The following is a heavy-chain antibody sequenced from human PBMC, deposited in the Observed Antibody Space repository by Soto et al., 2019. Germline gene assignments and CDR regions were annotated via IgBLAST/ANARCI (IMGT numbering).Heavy chain of an antibody. CDR1: GFTFSSYA. V-gene: IGHV3-23*01. CDR2: ISGSGGST. CDR3: ASTPPAEPYCSGGSCYSGYYYYGMDV. D-gene: IGHD2-15*01. J-gene: IGHJ6*02. Sequence: GSLRLSCAASGFTFSSYAMSWVRQAPGKGLEWGSAISGSGGSTYYADSVKGRFTISRDNSKNTLYLQMNSLRAEDTAVYYCASTPPAEPYCSGGSCYSGYYYYGMDVWGQGTTVTVSS.